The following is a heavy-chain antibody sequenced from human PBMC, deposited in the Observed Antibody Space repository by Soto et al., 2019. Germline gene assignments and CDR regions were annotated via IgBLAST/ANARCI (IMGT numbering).Heavy chain of an antibody. Sequence: QVQLVQSGAEVKKPGSSVKLSCKASGGPFSSYHISWVRQAPGQGLEWVGRIIPILGRANNAQDFQGRVTISAVTSTNTAYMELSSLTSEDTAVYYCAKVGGTNCSNWFDPWGHGTLVTVSS. J-gene: IGHJ5*02. CDR3: AKVGGTNCSNWFDP. V-gene: IGHV1-69*08. D-gene: IGHD7-27*01. CDR2: IIPILGRA. CDR1: GGPFSSYH.